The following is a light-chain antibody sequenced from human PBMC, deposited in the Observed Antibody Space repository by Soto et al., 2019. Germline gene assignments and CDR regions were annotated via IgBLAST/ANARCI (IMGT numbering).Light chain of an antibody. CDR3: CSYAGSSTWV. J-gene: IGLJ2*01. Sequence: QSVLTQPASVSGSPGQSITISCTGTSSDVGNYNLVSWYQHHSGKAPKLMIYEVSKRPSGVFIRFSGSKSGNTASLTISGLQAEDEADYYCCSYAGSSTWVFGGGTKLTVL. V-gene: IGLV2-23*02. CDR1: SSDVGNYNL. CDR2: EVS.